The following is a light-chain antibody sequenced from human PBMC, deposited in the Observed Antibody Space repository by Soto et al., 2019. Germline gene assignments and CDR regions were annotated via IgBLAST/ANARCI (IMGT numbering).Light chain of an antibody. V-gene: IGKV1-5*03. J-gene: IGKJ1*01. CDR3: QQYNDNWT. Sequence: DIPMTQSPSTLSASVGDRVTITCRASRSISSWLAWYQQKPGTAPKLLIYKASTLQSGVPSRFSGSGSGTEFTLTISSLQPDDSATYYCQQYNDNWTFGQGTKVEIK. CDR2: KAS. CDR1: RSISSW.